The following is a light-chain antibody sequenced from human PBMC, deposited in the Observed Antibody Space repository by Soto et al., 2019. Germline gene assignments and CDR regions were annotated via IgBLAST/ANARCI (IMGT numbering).Light chain of an antibody. CDR1: QRMSGF. J-gene: IGKJ1*01. Sequence: DIQMTQSPSTLSASVGDRVTITCRASQRMSGFLAWYQQKPGKAPQLLISDASSLESGVPSRFRGGGCGRAWALSISSLQPEDFATYYCQQYSSNFGTLGPGTKVDI. CDR2: DAS. CDR3: QQYSSNFGT. V-gene: IGKV1-5*01.